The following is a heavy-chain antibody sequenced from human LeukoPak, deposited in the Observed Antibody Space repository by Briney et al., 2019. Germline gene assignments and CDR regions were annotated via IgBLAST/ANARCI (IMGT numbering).Heavy chain of an antibody. V-gene: IGHV3-7*01. Sequence: QPGGSLRLSCAASGFTFSSYSMNWVRQAPGKGLEWVANIKQDGSEKYYVDSVKGRFTISRDNAKNSLYLQMNSLRAEDTAVYYCARDFPIFGDRQVPSKWGQGTLVTVSS. D-gene: IGHD3-3*01. CDR3: ARDFPIFGDRQVPSK. J-gene: IGHJ4*02. CDR2: IKQDGSEK. CDR1: GFTFSSYS.